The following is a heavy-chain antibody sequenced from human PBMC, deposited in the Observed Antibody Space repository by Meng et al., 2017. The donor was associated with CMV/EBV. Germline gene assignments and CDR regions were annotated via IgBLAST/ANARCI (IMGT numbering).Heavy chain of an antibody. Sequence: LRISCKGHGSSFPRYWISWMSQITGKGLEWMGRIDPSNSYTDYSPSFQGHVTISADTSISTAYLQWSSLEASDTAVYYCASGSGGAAGWGQGTLVTVSS. CDR1: GSSFPRYW. CDR2: IDPSNSYT. V-gene: IGHV5-10-1*01. CDR3: ASGSGGAAG. D-gene: IGHD6-19*01. J-gene: IGHJ4*02.